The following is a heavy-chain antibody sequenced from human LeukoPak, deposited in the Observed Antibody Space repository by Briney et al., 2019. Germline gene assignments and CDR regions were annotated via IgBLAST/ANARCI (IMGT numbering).Heavy chain of an antibody. CDR1: GGSISSYY. D-gene: IGHD3-22*01. J-gene: IGHJ6*02. CDR3: AREPYYYDSSGYSFGMDV. CDR2: IYYSGST. V-gene: IGHV4-59*01. Sequence: SETLSLTCTVSGGSISSYYWSWIRQPPGKGLEWIGYIYYSGSTNYNPSLKSRVTISVDTSKNQFSLELSSVTVADTAVYYCAREPYYYDSSGYSFGMDVWGQGTTVTVSS.